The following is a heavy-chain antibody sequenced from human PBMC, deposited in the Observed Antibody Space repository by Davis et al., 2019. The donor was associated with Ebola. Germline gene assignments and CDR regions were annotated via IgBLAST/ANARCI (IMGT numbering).Heavy chain of an antibody. Sequence: GESLKISCVASEFTVSSSNMGWVRQAPGKGLEWVSIIYSGGSIYYADSVKGRFTISRDNSKNTLSLQMNSLRAEDTAVYYCAKEGQQLLRRAYSHYYGMDVWGKGTTVTVSS. V-gene: IGHV3-53*05. CDR3: AKEGQQLLRRAYSHYYGMDV. CDR2: IYSGGSI. D-gene: IGHD6-13*01. CDR1: EFTVSSSN. J-gene: IGHJ6*04.